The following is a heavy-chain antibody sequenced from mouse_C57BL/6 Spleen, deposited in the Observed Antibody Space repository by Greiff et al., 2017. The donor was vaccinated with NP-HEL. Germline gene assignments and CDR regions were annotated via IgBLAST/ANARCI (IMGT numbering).Heavy chain of an antibody. CDR1: GYAFSSYW. V-gene: IGHV1-80*01. CDR3: AREGAYYYGSSTAY. D-gene: IGHD1-1*01. Sequence: QVQLQQSGAELVKPGASVKISCKASGYAFSSYWMNWVKQRPGKGLEWIGQIYPGDGDTNYNGKFKGKATLTADKSSSTAYMQLSSLTSEDSAVYFCAREGAYYYGSSTAYWGQGTLVTVSA. J-gene: IGHJ3*01. CDR2: IYPGDGDT.